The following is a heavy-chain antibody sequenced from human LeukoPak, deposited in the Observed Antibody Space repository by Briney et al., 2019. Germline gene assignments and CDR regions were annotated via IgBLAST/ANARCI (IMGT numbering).Heavy chain of an antibody. CDR3: ASQNIAAAQDAFDI. D-gene: IGHD6-13*01. J-gene: IGHJ3*02. Sequence: GGSLRLSCAASGFTFSSYWMSWVRQTPGKGLEWVANIKQDGSEKYYVDSVKGRFTISRDNAKNSLYLQMNSLRAEDTAVYYCASQNIAAAQDAFDIWGQGTMVTVSS. V-gene: IGHV3-7*03. CDR2: IKQDGSEK. CDR1: GFTFSSYW.